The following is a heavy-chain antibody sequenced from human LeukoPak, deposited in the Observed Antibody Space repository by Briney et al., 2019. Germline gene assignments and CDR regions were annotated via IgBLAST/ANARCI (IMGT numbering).Heavy chain of an antibody. V-gene: IGHV3-30-3*01. CDR1: GFTFSSYA. J-gene: IGHJ4*02. CDR3: ACEYGSSWFDY. D-gene: IGHD6-13*01. Sequence: GRSLRLSCAASGFTFSSYAMHWVRQAPGKGLEWVAVISYDGSNKYYADSVKGRFTISRDNSKNTLYLQMNSLRAEDTAVYYCACEYGSSWFDYWGQGTLVTVSS. CDR2: ISYDGSNK.